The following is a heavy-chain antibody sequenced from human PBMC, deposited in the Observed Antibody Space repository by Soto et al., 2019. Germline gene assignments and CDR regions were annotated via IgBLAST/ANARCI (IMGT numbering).Heavy chain of an antibody. J-gene: IGHJ6*03. CDR3: KTDLAAWMQSPYADSFYYMDV. Sequence: EVQMVECGGGLVEPGGSLRLSCAASGFSFSNAWMNWVSQAPGKGLEWVGRIKSTTEGGTTDYAAPVKGRFTISRYDSIKQFFLHINSLQTEDTAMCYCKTDLAAWMQSPYADSFYYMDVWRKGTTVTVSS. V-gene: IGHV3-15*07. CDR1: GFSFSNAW. D-gene: IGHD5-18*01. CDR2: IKSTTEGGTT.